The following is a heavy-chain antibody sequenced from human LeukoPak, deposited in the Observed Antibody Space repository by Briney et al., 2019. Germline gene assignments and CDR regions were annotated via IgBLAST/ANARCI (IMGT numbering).Heavy chain of an antibody. V-gene: IGHV4-59*11. J-gene: IGHJ4*02. CDR2: IYDSGSI. D-gene: IGHD6-19*01. CDR1: GGSISSHY. CDR3: AREVLRSGWYGGAFDY. Sequence: PSETLSLTCTVSGGSISSHYWSWIRQPPGKGLEWVGYIYDSGSINYDPSLKSRVTISVDTSKNQFSLKLSSVTAADTAAYYCAREVLRSGWYGGAFDYWGQGTLVTVST.